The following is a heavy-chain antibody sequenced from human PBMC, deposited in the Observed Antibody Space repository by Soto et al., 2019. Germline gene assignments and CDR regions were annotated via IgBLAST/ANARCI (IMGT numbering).Heavy chain of an antibody. CDR1: GGSISSGGYY. CDR2: IYYSGST. Sequence: SETLSLTCTVSGGSISSGGYYWSWIRQHPGKGLEWIGYIYYSGSTYYNPSLKSRVTISVDTSKNQFSLKLSSVTAADTAVYYCARRETTGRDDGAFDIWGQGTMVTVSS. D-gene: IGHD4-17*01. J-gene: IGHJ3*02. CDR3: ARRETTGRDDGAFDI. V-gene: IGHV4-31*03.